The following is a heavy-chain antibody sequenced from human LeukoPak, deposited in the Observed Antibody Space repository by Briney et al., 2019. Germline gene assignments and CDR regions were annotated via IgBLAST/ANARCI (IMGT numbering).Heavy chain of an antibody. CDR3: ARTLGYCSSTSCYTLFDY. Sequence: PSETLSLTCTVSGGSISSYYWSWIRQPPGKGLEWIGYIYYSGSTNYNPSLKSRVTISVDASKNQFSLKLSSVTAADTAVYYCARTLGYCSSTSCYTLFDYWGQGTLVTVSS. CDR1: GGSISSYY. D-gene: IGHD2-2*02. V-gene: IGHV4-59*08. J-gene: IGHJ4*02. CDR2: IYYSGST.